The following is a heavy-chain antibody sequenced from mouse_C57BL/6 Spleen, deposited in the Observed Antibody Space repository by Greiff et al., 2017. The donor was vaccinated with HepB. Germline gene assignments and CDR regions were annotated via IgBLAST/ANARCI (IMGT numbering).Heavy chain of an antibody. V-gene: IGHV1-61*01. CDR1: GYTFTSYW. J-gene: IGHJ4*01. Sequence: VQLQQPGAELVRPGSSVKLSCKASGYTFTSYWMDWVKQRPGQGLEWIGNIYPSDSETHYNQKFKDKATLTVDKSSSTAYMQLSSLTSEDSAVYYCARDGYSYYYAMDYWGQGTSVTVSS. CDR2: IYPSDSET. CDR3: ARDGYSYYYAMDY.